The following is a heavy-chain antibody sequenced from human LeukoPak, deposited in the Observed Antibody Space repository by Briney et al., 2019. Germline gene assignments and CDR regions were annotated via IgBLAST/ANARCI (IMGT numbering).Heavy chain of an antibody. V-gene: IGHV1-2*02. CDR2: INPNSGGT. J-gene: IGHJ4*02. D-gene: IGHD5-18*01. CDR1: GYTFTGYY. Sequence: GASVKVSCKASGYTFTGYYMHWVRQAPGQGLEWMGWINPNSGGTNYAQKFQGRVTMTRDTSISTAYMELSRLRSDDTAVYYCARDREDTAMVTDYWGQGTLVTVSS. CDR3: ARDREDTAMVTDY.